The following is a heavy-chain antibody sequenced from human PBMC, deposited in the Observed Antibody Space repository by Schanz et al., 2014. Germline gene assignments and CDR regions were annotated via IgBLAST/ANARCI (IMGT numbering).Heavy chain of an antibody. CDR2: IWYDGSNK. D-gene: IGHD6-13*01. Sequence: QVQLVESGGGVVQPGRSLRLSCAASGFIFSSYGLHWVRQAPGKGLEWVAFIWYDGSNKYYADSVKGRFTISRDNSKNTLYLQMNSMRAEDTSVYFCARGRRRIATPSTPSVRNYYYYAMDVWGRGSTVTFSS. V-gene: IGHV3-33*01. J-gene: IGHJ6*02. CDR3: ARGRRRIATPSTPSVRNYYYYAMDV. CDR1: GFIFSSYG.